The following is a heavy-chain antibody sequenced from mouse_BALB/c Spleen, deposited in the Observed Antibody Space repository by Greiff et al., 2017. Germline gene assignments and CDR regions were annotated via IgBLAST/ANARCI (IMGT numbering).Heavy chain of an antibody. CDR3: AKRVTTVRGAMDY. Sequence: VQLQESGPSLVQPSQSLSITCTASGFSLTSYGVHWVRQSPGKGLEWLGVIWRGGSTDYNAAFMSRLSITKDNSKSQVFFKMNSLQADDTAIYYCAKRVTTVRGAMDYWGQGTSVTVSS. V-gene: IGHV2-5-1*01. J-gene: IGHJ4*01. CDR1: GFSLTSYG. CDR2: IWRGGST. D-gene: IGHD1-1*01.